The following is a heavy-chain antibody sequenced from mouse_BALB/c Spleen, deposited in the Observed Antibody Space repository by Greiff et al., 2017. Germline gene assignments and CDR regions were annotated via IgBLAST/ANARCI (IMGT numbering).Heavy chain of an antibody. D-gene: IGHD3-2*02. V-gene: IGHV1S81*02. CDR3: TRGSGYAMDY. J-gene: IGHJ4*01. Sequence: QVQLKESGAELVKPGASVKLSCKASGYTFTSYYMYWVKQRPGQGLEWIGEINPSNGGTNFNEKFKSKATLTVDKSSSTAYMQLSSLTSEDSAVYYCTRGSGYAMDYWGQGTSVTVSS. CDR2: INPSNGGT. CDR1: GYTFTSYY.